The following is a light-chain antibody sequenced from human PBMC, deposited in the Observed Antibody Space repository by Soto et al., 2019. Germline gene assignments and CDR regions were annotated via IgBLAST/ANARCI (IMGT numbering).Light chain of an antibody. J-gene: IGKJ4*01. CDR1: QTVSSTH. Sequence: EIVLTQSPGTLSLSPGERATLSCRASQTVSSTHLAWYQQKPGQGPRLLIYGASSRATGIPDRFSGSGSGTDFTLTISRLEPEDFAVYYCQQYGSGSPLTFGGGTKVEI. V-gene: IGKV3-20*01. CDR2: GAS. CDR3: QQYGSGSPLT.